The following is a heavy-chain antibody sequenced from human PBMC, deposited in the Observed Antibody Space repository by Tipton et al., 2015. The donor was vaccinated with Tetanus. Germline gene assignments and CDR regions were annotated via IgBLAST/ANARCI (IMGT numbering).Heavy chain of an antibody. CDR3: ARPVKQWLVPVDS. J-gene: IGHJ4*02. D-gene: IGHD6-19*01. CDR2: INPSGGA. V-gene: IGHV4-39*07. CDR1: GVSIRSSTFY. Sequence: TLSLTCAVSGVSIRSSTFYWDWIRQPPGEGLEWIGEINPSGGASYNPSLRSRVTISVDTSKNQFSLKLTSVTAADTAVYYCARPVKQWLVPVDSWGQGTLVTVSS.